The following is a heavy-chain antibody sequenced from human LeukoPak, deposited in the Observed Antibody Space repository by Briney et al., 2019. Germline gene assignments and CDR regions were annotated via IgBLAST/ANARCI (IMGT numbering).Heavy chain of an antibody. CDR2: IYHSGST. D-gene: IGHD3-10*02. Sequence: SEALSLTCTVSGYSISSGYYWGWIRQPPGKGLEWIGSIYHSGSTYYNPSLKSRVTISVDTSKNQFSLKLSSVTAADTAVYYCARLMFGDDAFDIWGQGTMVTVSS. CDR1: GYSISSGYY. J-gene: IGHJ3*02. CDR3: ARLMFGDDAFDI. V-gene: IGHV4-38-2*02.